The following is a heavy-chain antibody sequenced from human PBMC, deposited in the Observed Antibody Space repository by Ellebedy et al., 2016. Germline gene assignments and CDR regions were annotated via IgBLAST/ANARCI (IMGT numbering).Heavy chain of an antibody. CDR1: GFTFSNYW. J-gene: IGHJ3*02. CDR3: ARGGLPGAVHI. D-gene: IGHD2-21*02. CDR2: INDDGSST. Sequence: GGSLRLSCAASGFTFSNYWMIWVRQAPGKGLVWVSHINDDGSSTNYADSMKGRFTISRDNAKNTLYLQMNSLRAEDTAVYYCARGGLPGAVHIWGQGTMVTVSS. V-gene: IGHV3-74*01.